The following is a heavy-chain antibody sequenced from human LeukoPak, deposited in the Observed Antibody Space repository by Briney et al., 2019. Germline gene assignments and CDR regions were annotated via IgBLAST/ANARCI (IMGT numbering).Heavy chain of an antibody. V-gene: IGHV4-34*01. Sequence: SETLSLTCGVNGGSFSGYYWNWIRQTPGKGLEWIGEINHSGSTNYNPSLKRRVTISVDTSQKQFSLRLTSVTAADTAVYYCARGRYLTTLGGAAAGFLDSWGQGTLVTVSS. J-gene: IGHJ4*02. CDR3: ARGRYLTTLGGAAAGFLDS. CDR1: GGSFSGYY. CDR2: INHSGST. D-gene: IGHD6-13*01.